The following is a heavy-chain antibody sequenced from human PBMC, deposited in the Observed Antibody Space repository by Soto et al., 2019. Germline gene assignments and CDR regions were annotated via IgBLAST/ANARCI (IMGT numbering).Heavy chain of an antibody. CDR3: VHTGYSYDPFGY. V-gene: IGHV2-5*01. Sequence: SGPTLVNHTQTLTRTCTFSGFSLTTSGVGVGWIRQPPGKALEWLALIFWSDDERYSPSLKSRLTITKDTSKNQVVLTMTNMDPVDTATYYRVHTGYSYDPFGYWGRGTLVTVSS. CDR2: IFWSDDE. J-gene: IGHJ4*02. D-gene: IGHD5-18*01. CDR1: GFSLTTSGVG.